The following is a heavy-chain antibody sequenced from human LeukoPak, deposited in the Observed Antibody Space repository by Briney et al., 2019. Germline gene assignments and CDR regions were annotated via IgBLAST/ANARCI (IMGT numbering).Heavy chain of an antibody. CDR2: ISSSGSTI. V-gene: IGHV3-48*03. CDR1: GFTFSRYE. D-gene: IGHD3-10*01. Sequence: GGSLRLSCAASGFTFSRYEMNWVRQAPGKGLEWVSYISSSGSTIYYADSVKGRFTISRDNAKNSLYLQMNSLRAEDTALYYCAKGPVRGFIPAHFDYWGQGTLVTVSS. CDR3: AKGPVRGFIPAHFDY. J-gene: IGHJ4*02.